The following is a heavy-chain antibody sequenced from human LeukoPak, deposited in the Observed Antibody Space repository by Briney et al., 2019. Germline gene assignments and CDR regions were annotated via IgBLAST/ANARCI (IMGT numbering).Heavy chain of an antibody. V-gene: IGHV4-31*03. Sequence: SQTLSLTCTVSGGSISSGGYYWSWIRQHPGKGLEWIGYIYYSGSTYYNPSLKSRVTISVDTSKNQFSLKLSSVTAADTAVYYCAREGYSSSSLFDYWGQGTLVTVSS. D-gene: IGHD6-6*01. CDR1: GGSISSGGYY. CDR3: AREGYSSSSLFDY. J-gene: IGHJ4*02. CDR2: IYYSGST.